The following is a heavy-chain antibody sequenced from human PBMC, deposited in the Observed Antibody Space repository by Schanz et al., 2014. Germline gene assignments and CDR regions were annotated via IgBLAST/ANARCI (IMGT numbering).Heavy chain of an antibody. D-gene: IGHD5-12*01. J-gene: IGHJ4*02. Sequence: QVQLVQSGAEVKKPGASVKVSCKASGYTFSDYYIHWVRQAPGQGLEWMGWISPYNGNTNYAPKVQGRVTVTTDTSTSTVYMELRSLRSDDTALYYCTRDFSAYVGNYFDYWGQGTLVTVSS. CDR2: ISPYNGNT. CDR1: GYTFSDYY. CDR3: TRDFSAYVGNYFDY. V-gene: IGHV1-18*04.